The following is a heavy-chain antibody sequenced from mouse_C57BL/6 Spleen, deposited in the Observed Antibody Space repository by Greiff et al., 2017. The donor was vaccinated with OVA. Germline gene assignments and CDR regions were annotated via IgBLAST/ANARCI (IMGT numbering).Heavy chain of an antibody. J-gene: IGHJ2*01. CDR1: GYTFTDYY. Sequence: EVQLQQSGPELVKPGASVKISCKASGYTFTDYYMNWVKQSHGKSLEWIGDINPNNGGTSYNQKFKGKATLTVDKSSSTAYMELRSLTSEDSAVYYCARGGGCFYWGQGTTLTVSS. CDR3: ARGGGCFY. CDR2: INPNNGGT. V-gene: IGHV1-26*01.